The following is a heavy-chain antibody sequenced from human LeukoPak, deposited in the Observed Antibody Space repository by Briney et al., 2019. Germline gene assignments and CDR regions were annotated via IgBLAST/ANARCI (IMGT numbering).Heavy chain of an antibody. V-gene: IGHV1-69*13. CDR3: ASGQWLTLYYFDY. D-gene: IGHD6-19*01. J-gene: IGHJ4*02. CDR1: GGTFSSYA. CDR2: IIPIFGTA. Sequence: ASVTVSCTASGGTFSSYAISWVRPAPGQGLEWMGGIIPIFGTANYAQKFQGRVTITADESTSTAYMELSSLRSEDTAVYYCASGQWLTLYYFDYWGQGTLVTVSS.